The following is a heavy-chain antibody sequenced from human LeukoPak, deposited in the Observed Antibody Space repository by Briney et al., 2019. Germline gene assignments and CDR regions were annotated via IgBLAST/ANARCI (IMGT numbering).Heavy chain of an antibody. CDR3: ARATESSGWHFYYYYGMDV. D-gene: IGHD6-19*01. J-gene: IGHJ6*02. V-gene: IGHV3-30*04. CDR1: GFTFSSYA. Sequence: GGSLRLSCAASGFTFSSYAMHWARQAPGKGLEWVAVISYDGSNKYYADSVKGRFTISRDNSKNTLYLQMNSLRAEDTAVYYCARATESSGWHFYYYYGMDVWGQGTTVTVSS. CDR2: ISYDGSNK.